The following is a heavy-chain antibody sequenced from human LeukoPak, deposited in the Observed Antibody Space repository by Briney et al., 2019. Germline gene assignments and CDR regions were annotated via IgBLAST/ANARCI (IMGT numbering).Heavy chain of an antibody. D-gene: IGHD2-21*01. CDR3: ARGDGGYYYGMDV. Sequence: GGSLRLSCADPGFTFSSYEMNWVRQAPGKGLEWISYISSSGSTIYYADSVKGRFTTSRDNAKNSLYLQLNSLRAEDTAVYYCARGDGGYYYGMDVWGKGTTVTVSS. CDR2: ISSSGSTI. V-gene: IGHV3-48*03. CDR1: GFTFSSYE. J-gene: IGHJ6*04.